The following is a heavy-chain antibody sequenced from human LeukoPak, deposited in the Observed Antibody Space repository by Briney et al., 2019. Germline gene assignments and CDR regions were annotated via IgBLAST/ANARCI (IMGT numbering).Heavy chain of an antibody. CDR3: ARDYGGNSVY. CDR1: GFTFSSYW. D-gene: IGHD4-23*01. CDR2: IKEDGSEK. Sequence: GGSLRLSCAAFGFTFSSYWMSWVRQAPGKGLEWVANIKEDGSEKYYVDSVKGRFTISRDNAKNSLYLQMNSLRAEDTAMYYCARDYGGNSVYWGQGTLVTVSS. J-gene: IGHJ4*02. V-gene: IGHV3-7*01.